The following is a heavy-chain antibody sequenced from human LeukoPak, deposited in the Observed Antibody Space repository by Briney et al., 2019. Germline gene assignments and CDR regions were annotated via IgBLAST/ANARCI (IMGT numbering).Heavy chain of an antibody. D-gene: IGHD3-10*01. CDR1: GFTLSTYW. Sequence: GGSLRLSCAASGFTLSTYWMSWVRQAPGKGLEWVANIKQDGSEKYYVDSVKGRFTISRDNAKNSLYLQMNSLRAEDTAVYYCARVLLWFGETPDGFDIWGQGTMVTVSS. CDR2: IKQDGSEK. V-gene: IGHV3-7*05. J-gene: IGHJ3*02. CDR3: ARVLLWFGETPDGFDI.